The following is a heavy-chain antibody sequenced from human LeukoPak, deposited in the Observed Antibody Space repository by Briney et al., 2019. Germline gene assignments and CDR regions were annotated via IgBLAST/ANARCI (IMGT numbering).Heavy chain of an antibody. D-gene: IGHD3-10*01. Sequence: SETLSLTCTVSGGSISSSSYYWGWIRQPPGKGLEWIGSIYYSGSTYYNPSLKSRVTISIDTSKNQFSLKLSPVTVADTAVYYCARVQYYYGSGNSNWFDPWGQGTLVTVSS. CDR2: IYYSGST. J-gene: IGHJ5*02. CDR3: ARVQYYYGSGNSNWFDP. CDR1: GGSISSSSYY. V-gene: IGHV4-39*07.